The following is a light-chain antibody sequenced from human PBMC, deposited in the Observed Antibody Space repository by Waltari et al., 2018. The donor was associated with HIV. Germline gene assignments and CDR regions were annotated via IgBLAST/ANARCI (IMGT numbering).Light chain of an antibody. Sequence: EIVLTQSPGPVSLSPGERVAPSCRASQIVTSGYLAWYQQKPGQPPSLLIHGTSGRATGIPDRFSGSGSGTDFTLTISRLEPEDVAVYYCQQYGSLPYTFGQGTKLEIK. V-gene: IGKV3-20*01. CDR3: QQYGSLPYT. CDR1: QIVTSGY. J-gene: IGKJ2*01. CDR2: GTS.